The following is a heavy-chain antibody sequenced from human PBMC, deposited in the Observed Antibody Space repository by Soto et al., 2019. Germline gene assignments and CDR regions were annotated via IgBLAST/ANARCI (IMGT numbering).Heavy chain of an antibody. CDR1: GFTFSSYG. D-gene: IGHD4-17*01. J-gene: IGHJ4*02. Sequence: GGSLRLSCAASGFTFSSYGMHWVRQAPGKGLEWVAVIWYDGSNKYYADSVKGRFTISRDNSKNTLYLQMNSLRAEDTAVYYCARSPGDYGDYNYYFDYWGQGNLVTVSS. CDR2: IWYDGSNK. CDR3: ARSPGDYGDYNYYFDY. V-gene: IGHV3-33*01.